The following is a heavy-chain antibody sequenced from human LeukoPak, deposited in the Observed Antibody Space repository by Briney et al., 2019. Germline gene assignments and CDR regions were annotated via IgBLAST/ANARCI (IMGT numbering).Heavy chain of an antibody. V-gene: IGHV3-23*01. CDR2: ISGSGGST. CDR3: ARVSIAWRVVDA. Sequence: GGSLRLSCAASGFTFSSYAMSWVRQAPGKGLEWVSAISGSGGSTYYADSVKGRFTISRDNSKNTLYLQMNSLRAEDTAVYYCARVSIAWRVVDAWGQGTLVTVSS. CDR1: GFTFSSYA. J-gene: IGHJ5*02. D-gene: IGHD6-6*01.